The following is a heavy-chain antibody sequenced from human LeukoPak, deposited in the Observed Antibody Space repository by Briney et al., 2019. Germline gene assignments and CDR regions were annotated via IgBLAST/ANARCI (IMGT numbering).Heavy chain of an antibody. V-gene: IGHV3-13*01. Sequence: GALRLSCAASGFTFSSYDIHWVRQATGKGLEWVSGIGTAGEIYYPGSVKGRFTISRENAKNSLYLQMNSLRAGDTAVYYCARDHVVRGVITSGYFDYWGQGTLVTVSS. J-gene: IGHJ4*02. D-gene: IGHD3-10*01. CDR2: IGTAGEI. CDR3: ARDHVVRGVITSGYFDY. CDR1: GFTFSSYD.